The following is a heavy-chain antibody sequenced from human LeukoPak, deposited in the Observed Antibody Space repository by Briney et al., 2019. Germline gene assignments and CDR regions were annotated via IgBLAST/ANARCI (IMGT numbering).Heavy chain of an antibody. Sequence: GGSLRLSCATSGFTFSTHWMIWVRQAPGKGLEWVANINPEGSDKQYLDSVKGRFTISRDSARNSLYLQMNSLRAEDTAVYYCVSGSGWIFDYWGQGTLVTVSS. CDR3: VSGSGWIFDY. D-gene: IGHD6-19*01. J-gene: IGHJ4*02. V-gene: IGHV3-7*01. CDR1: GFTFSTHW. CDR2: INPEGSDK.